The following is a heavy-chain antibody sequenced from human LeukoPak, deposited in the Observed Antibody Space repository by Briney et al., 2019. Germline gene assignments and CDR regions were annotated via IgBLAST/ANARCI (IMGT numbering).Heavy chain of an antibody. V-gene: IGHV3-30*04. D-gene: IGHD2-21*01. J-gene: IGHJ3*02. CDR3: AGGLFVWHFIREPGAFDI. CDR1: GFTFSSYA. Sequence: QSGGSLRLSCAASGFTFSSYAMHWVRQAPGKGLEWVAVISYDGSNKYYADSVKGRFTISRDNSKNTLYLQMNSLRAEDTAVYYCAGGLFVWHFIREPGAFDIWGQGTMVTVSS. CDR2: ISYDGSNK.